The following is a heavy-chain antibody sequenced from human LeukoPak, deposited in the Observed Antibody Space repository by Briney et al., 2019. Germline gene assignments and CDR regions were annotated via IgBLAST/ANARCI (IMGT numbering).Heavy chain of an antibody. D-gene: IGHD2/OR15-2a*01. J-gene: IGHJ5*02. CDR2: IYDSGNT. CDR3: ARHDCDSSRCSVNWFDP. CDR1: GVSMSSSPYY. V-gene: IGHV4-39*01. Sequence: PSETLSLTCTVSGVSMSSSPYYWGWSRQPPGKGLEWSGTIYDSGNTNYNPSLRSRLTISVDTSRNQFSLKLSSVTAADTAVYYCARHDCDSSRCSVNWFDPWGQGTLVTVSS.